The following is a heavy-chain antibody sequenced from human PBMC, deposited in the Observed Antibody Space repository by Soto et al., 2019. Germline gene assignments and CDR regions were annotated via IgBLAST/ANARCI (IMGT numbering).Heavy chain of an antibody. CDR3: ASLVYSSGCYYFDY. J-gene: IGHJ4*02. Sequence: VQLQESGPGLVKSSEILSLTCTVSGGSISSYYWAWIRQPVGSGLEYIGRIYTSDSTNYNPSFKSRVAMSVDASKNPFSLQMTSVTAADTAVYYCASLVYSSGCYYFDYWGPGILVTVSS. V-gene: IGHV4-4*07. CDR2: IYTSDST. D-gene: IGHD6-19*01. CDR1: GGSISSYY.